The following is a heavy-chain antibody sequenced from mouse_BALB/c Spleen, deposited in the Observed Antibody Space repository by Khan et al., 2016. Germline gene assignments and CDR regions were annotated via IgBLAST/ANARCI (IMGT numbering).Heavy chain of an antibody. CDR2: IYPGDGDT. J-gene: IGHJ3*01. V-gene: IGHV1-87*01. CDR1: SYTFTTYW. Sequence: VQLQESGAELARPGASVKLSCKASSYTFTTYWMQWVKQRPGQGLQWIGTIYPGDGDTRYTQKFKGKATLTADKSSSTAYMQLSSLASEDSAVYYCARGGYGNYVFAYWGQGTLVTVSA. D-gene: IGHD2-1*01. CDR3: ARGGYGNYVFAY.